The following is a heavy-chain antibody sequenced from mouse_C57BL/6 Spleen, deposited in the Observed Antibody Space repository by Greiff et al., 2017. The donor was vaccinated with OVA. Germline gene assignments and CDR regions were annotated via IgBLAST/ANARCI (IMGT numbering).Heavy chain of an antibody. CDR3: ATDTYDYDGFAY. Sequence: VHLVESGPELVKPGDSVKISCKASGYSFTGYFMNWVMQSHGKSLEWIGSINPYNGDTFYNQKFKGKATLTVDKSSSNAHMELRSLTSEDSAVYFCATDTYDYDGFAYWGQGTLVTVSA. J-gene: IGHJ3*01. V-gene: IGHV1-20*01. D-gene: IGHD2-4*01. CDR2: INPYNGDT. CDR1: GYSFTGYF.